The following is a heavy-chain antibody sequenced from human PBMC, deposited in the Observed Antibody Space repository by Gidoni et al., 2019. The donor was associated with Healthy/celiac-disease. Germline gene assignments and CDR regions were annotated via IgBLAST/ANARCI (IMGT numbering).Heavy chain of an antibody. CDR2: IRSKAYGGTT. CDR3: TRALTGYYMRYFDY. V-gene: IGHV3-49*04. J-gene: IGHJ4*02. D-gene: IGHD3-9*01. CDR1: GFTFGDYA. Sequence: EVQLVESGGGLVQRGRSLRLSCTASGFTFGDYAMSWVRQAPGKGLEGLGFIRSKAYGGTTEYAASVKGRFTISRDDSKSIAYLQMDSLKTEDTAVYYCTRALTGYYMRYFDYWGQGTLVTVSS.